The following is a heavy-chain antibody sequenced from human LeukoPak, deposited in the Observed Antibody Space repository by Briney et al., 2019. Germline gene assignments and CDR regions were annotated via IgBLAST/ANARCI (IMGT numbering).Heavy chain of an antibody. J-gene: IGHJ4*02. CDR1: GFTFSNYA. CDR3: AREDGYCSGGNCYSYFDS. Sequence: GGSLRLSCAASGFTFSNYAMNWVRQAPGKGLEWVAYIKKTGSETYYVGSVKGRFTITRDNTRNSLFLQMYSLRAEDTAVYFCAREDGYCSGGNCYSYFDSWGQGTLVTVSA. CDR2: IKKTGSET. D-gene: IGHD2-15*01. V-gene: IGHV3-7*01.